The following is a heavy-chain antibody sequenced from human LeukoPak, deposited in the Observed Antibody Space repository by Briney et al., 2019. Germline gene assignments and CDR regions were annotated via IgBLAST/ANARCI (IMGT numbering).Heavy chain of an antibody. V-gene: IGHV3-48*01. D-gene: IGHD2-2*01. CDR3: ARDKHEGSTSRPYYYYMDV. Sequence: HLGGSLRLSCAASGFTFSSYSMNWARQAPGKGLEWVSYISSSSSTVYYADSVKGRFTISRDNAENSLYLQMNSLRAEDTAVYYCARDKHEGSTSRPYYYYMDVWGKGTTVTISS. CDR1: GFTFSSYS. CDR2: ISSSSSTV. J-gene: IGHJ6*03.